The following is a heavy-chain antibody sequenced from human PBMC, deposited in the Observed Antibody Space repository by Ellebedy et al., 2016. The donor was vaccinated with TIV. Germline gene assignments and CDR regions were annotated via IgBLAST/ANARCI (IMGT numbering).Heavy chain of an antibody. V-gene: IGHV3-23*01. Sequence: GESLKISXAASGFTFSSYAMSWVRQAPGKGLEWVSAISGSGGSTYYADSVKGRFTISRDNSKNTLYLQMNSLRAEDTAVYYCAKDPYRKRITMIVVSHLYYFDYWGQGTLVTVSS. CDR2: ISGSGGST. D-gene: IGHD3-22*01. CDR1: GFTFSSYA. CDR3: AKDPYRKRITMIVVSHLYYFDY. J-gene: IGHJ4*02.